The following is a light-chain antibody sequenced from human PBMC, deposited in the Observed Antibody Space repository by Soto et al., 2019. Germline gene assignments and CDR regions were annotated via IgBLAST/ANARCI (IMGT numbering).Light chain of an antibody. Sequence: DIQLTQSPSSLSASVGDTVTITCRASQAIANFLAWFQQKPGQAPKSLIYGASSLQSGFSSKYSGSGSESDFTLTISSLLPEDFATYYWQQYQSFPVTFGGGTTAEIK. CDR3: QQYQSFPVT. CDR1: QAIANF. J-gene: IGKJ4*01. V-gene: IGKV1-16*02. CDR2: GAS.